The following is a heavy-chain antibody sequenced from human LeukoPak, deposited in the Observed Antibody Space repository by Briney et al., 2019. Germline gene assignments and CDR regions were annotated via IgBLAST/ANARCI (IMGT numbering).Heavy chain of an antibody. J-gene: IGHJ5*02. CDR3: GGTMVRGDSLLECIDP. CDR1: GFTFSSYE. V-gene: IGHV3-48*03. D-gene: IGHD3-10*01. Sequence: PGGSLRLSCAASGFTFSSYEMNWVRQAPGKGLEWVSYISTRGTTIYYADSVKGRFTISRDNAKNSLYLQMNSLRAEDTAVYYCGGTMVRGDSLLECIDPWGQGTLVTVSP. CDR2: ISTRGTTI.